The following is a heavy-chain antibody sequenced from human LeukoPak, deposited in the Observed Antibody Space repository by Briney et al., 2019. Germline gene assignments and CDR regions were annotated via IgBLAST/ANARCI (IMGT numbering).Heavy chain of an antibody. CDR3: ARVVAHTLDY. J-gene: IGHJ4*02. Sequence: SQTLSLTCAVSGGSISSGGYSWSWIRRPPGKGLEWFGYIYHSRSTYYNPCLHSRCTISVDGSSNQFSLNLRSVTPAHTAVDYCARVVAHTLDYWGQGTLVTVSS. CDR1: GGSISSGGYS. CDR2: IYHSRST. V-gene: IGHV4-30-2*01.